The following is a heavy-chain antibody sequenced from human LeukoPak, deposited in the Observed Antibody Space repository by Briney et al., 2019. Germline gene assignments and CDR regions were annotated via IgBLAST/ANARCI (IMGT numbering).Heavy chain of an antibody. D-gene: IGHD2-2*01. V-gene: IGHV3-73*01. CDR1: GFTFSGSA. Sequence: GGSLRLSCAASGFTFSGSAMHWVRQASGKGLEWVGRIRSKANTYATAFAASVKGRFTISRDDSKNTAYLQMKSLKTEDAAVYYCTRQRDCRSTSFLEWYYYYGMDVWGQGTTVTVSS. CDR3: TRQRDCRSTSFLEWYYYYGMDV. CDR2: IRSKANTYAT. J-gene: IGHJ6*02.